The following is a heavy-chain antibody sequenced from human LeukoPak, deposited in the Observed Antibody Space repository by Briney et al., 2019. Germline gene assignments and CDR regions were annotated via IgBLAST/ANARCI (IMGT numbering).Heavy chain of an antibody. CDR1: GYTFTRSG. D-gene: IGHD6-13*01. CDR2: INAGNGNT. V-gene: IGHV1-3*01. J-gene: IGHJ4*02. CDR3: ARAGGVWQQLPYFDY. Sequence: ASVKVSCKTSGYTFTRSGITWVRQAPGQGLEWMGWINAGNGNTKYSQKFQGRVTITRDTSASTAYMELSSLRSEDTAVYYCARAGGVWQQLPYFDYWGQGTLVTVSS.